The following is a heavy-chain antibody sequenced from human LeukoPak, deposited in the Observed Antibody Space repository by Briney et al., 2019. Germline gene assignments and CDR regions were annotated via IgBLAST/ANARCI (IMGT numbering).Heavy chain of an antibody. CDR3: ATSDDSSGSD. CDR1: GFTFSGYW. Sequence: GGSLRLSCAASGFTFSGYWMSWVRQAPGKGLEWVANINLDGSVVHYVDSAKGRFTISRDNAKNSLYLQMNYLRAEDTALYYCATSDDSSGSDWGQGTLVTVSS. CDR2: INLDGSVV. V-gene: IGHV3-7*01. J-gene: IGHJ4*02. D-gene: IGHD3-22*01.